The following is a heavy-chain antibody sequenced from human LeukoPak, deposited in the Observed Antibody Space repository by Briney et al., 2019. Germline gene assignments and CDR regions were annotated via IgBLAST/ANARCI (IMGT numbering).Heavy chain of an antibody. Sequence: SETLSLTCTVSGGSISSYYWGWIRQPPGKGLEWIGSIYYSGSTYYNPSLKSRVTISVDTSKNQFSLKLSSVTAADTAVYYCARVPGYYYDSSGYLYYFDYWGQGTLVTVSS. D-gene: IGHD3-22*01. CDR1: GGSISSYY. CDR3: ARVPGYYYDSSGYLYYFDY. J-gene: IGHJ4*02. CDR2: IYYSGST. V-gene: IGHV4-39*01.